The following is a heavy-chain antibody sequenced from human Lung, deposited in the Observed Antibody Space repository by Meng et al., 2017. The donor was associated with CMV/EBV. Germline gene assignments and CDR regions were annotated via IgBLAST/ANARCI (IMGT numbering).Heavy chain of an antibody. CDR3: ARGYSHRFDY. Sequence: TXSLXXAISGDSVSSNSVAWNWIRQSPSRGLEWLGRTYYRSKWYNDYAVSVKSRITINPDTSKNQFSLQLKSVTPEDTAVYYCARGYSHRFDYWGQGTLVTVSS. CDR1: GDSVSSNSVA. V-gene: IGHV6-1*01. CDR2: TYYRSKWYN. J-gene: IGHJ4*02. D-gene: IGHD1-1*01.